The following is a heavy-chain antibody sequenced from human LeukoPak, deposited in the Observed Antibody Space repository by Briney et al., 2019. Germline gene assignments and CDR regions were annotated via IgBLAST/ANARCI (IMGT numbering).Heavy chain of an antibody. CDR1: GFTFSSCW. CDR3: ATVGDGYKY. D-gene: IGHD5-24*01. CDR2: INSDGSST. J-gene: IGHJ4*02. Sequence: GGSLRLSCAASGFTFSSCWMHWVRQAPGKGLVWVSRINSDGSSTNYADSVKGRFTISRDNAKNTLYLQMNSLRAEDTAVYYCATVGDGYKYWGQGTLVTVSS. V-gene: IGHV3-74*01.